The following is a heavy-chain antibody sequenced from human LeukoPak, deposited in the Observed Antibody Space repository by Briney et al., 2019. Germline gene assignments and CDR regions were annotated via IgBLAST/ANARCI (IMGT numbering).Heavy chain of an antibody. CDR3: ARGPPDFYNSGSYYNGYNWFDS. CDR2: IYSSGST. Sequence: SETLSLTCTVSGGSISNGTSYWTWIRQPAGKSLEWLGCIYSSGSTNYNPSLKSRVTISADTSKNQFSLTLTSVTAADTAVYYCARGPPDFYNSGSYYNGYNWFDSWGQGTLVTVSS. J-gene: IGHJ5*01. CDR1: GGSISNGTSY. D-gene: IGHD3-10*01. V-gene: IGHV4-61*02.